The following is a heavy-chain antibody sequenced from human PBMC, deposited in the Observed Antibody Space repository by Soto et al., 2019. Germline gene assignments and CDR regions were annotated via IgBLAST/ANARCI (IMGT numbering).Heavy chain of an antibody. CDR1: GGSITSGNSYS. CDR2: ISQTGTT. D-gene: IGHD3-10*01. CDR3: ARAVSPYFGTWFDP. J-gene: IGHJ5*02. Sequence: QLQLQESGPGLVKPSETLSLTCAVSGGSITSGNSYSWAWIRQAPGRGLEWIGSISQTGTTSYNPSLKSRVSVSLDKSKNQFSLRLSSVTAADMAVYFCARAVSPYFGTWFDPWGQGTLVTVSS. V-gene: IGHV4-30-2*01.